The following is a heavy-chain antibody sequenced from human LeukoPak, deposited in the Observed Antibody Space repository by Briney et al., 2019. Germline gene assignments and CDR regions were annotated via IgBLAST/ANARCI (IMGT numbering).Heavy chain of an antibody. D-gene: IGHD3-10*01. CDR1: GFTFSDST. V-gene: IGHV3-73*01. CDR2: IRNKPNNYAT. Sequence: GGSLRLSCAASGFTFSDSTMHWVRQASGKGLEWVGRIRNKPNNYATEYAASVKGRFTISRDESQSTAYLQMNSLQTEDTAVYYCTRRTYGSGSFNWYFDLWSRGTLVTVSS. J-gene: IGHJ2*01. CDR3: TRRTYGSGSFNWYFDL.